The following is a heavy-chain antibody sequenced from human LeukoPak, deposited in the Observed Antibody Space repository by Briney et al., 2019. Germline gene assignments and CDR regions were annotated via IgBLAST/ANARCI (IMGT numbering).Heavy chain of an antibody. J-gene: IGHJ6*02. CDR3: ARQGGTRYYYYGMDV. V-gene: IGHV4-59*08. D-gene: IGHD1-26*01. CDR1: GGSISSDY. Sequence: SETLSLTCSVSGGSISSDYWSWIRQPPGKGLEWIRYIYYSGSTNYNPSLKSRVTISVDTSKNQFSLKLTSVTAADTAVYYCARQGGTRYYYYGMDVWGQGTTVTVSS. CDR2: IYYSGST.